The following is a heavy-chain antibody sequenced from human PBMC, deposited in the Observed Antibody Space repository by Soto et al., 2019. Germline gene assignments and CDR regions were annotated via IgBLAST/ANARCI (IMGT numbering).Heavy chain of an antibody. CDR3: ARTTAAIHLNY. Sequence: QAQLQQWGTGLLKPSETLSLTCAVYGGSLSGNYWGWIRQPPGKGLEWIGETHNSGSTAYNPSLKSRVTISGDTSRNQFPLNLNSVTAADTAVYYCARTTAAIHLNYWSQGTLVTVSS. CDR1: GGSLSGNY. D-gene: IGHD2-21*02. CDR2: THNSGST. J-gene: IGHJ4*02. V-gene: IGHV4-34*01.